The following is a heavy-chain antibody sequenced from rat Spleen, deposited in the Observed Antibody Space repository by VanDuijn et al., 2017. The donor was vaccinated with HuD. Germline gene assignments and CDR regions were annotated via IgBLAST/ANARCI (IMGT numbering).Heavy chain of an antibody. CDR1: GFIFRNYD. D-gene: IGHD1-4*01. CDR3: TRGPGDY. J-gene: IGHJ2*01. Sequence: EVQLVESGGGLVQPGGSLKVSCEASGFIFRNYDMVWVRQAPTKGLEWVAYIITSGGSTYYRDSVKGRFTISRDNAKSTLYLQMDSLRSEDTATYYCTRGPGDYWGQGVMVTVSS. CDR2: IITSGGST. V-gene: IGHV5-27*01.